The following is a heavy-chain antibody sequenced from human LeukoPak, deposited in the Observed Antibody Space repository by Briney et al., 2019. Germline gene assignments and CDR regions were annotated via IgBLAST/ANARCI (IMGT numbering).Heavy chain of an antibody. J-gene: IGHJ3*02. CDR3: ARDYSSGWDDAFDI. CDR2: ISSSSYI. V-gene: IGHV3-21*01. D-gene: IGHD6-19*01. CDR1: GFTFSSYS. Sequence: PGGSLRLSCAASGFTFSSYSMNWVRQAPGKGLEWVSSISSSSYIYYADSVKGRFTIPRDNAKNSLYLQMNSLRADDTAVYYCARDYSSGWDDAFDIWGQGTMVTVSS.